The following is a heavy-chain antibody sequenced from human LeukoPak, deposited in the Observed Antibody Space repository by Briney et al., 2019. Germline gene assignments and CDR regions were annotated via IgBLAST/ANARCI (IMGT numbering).Heavy chain of an antibody. CDR1: GYSISSGYY. CDR2: IYHSGST. CDR3: AREGPFDY. V-gene: IGHV4-38-2*02. Sequence: SETLSLTCTVSGYSISSGYYWGWIRQPPGKGLEWIGSIYHSGSTYYNPSLKSRVTISVDTSKNQFPLKLSSVTAADTAVYYCAREGPFDYWGQGTLVTVSS. J-gene: IGHJ4*02.